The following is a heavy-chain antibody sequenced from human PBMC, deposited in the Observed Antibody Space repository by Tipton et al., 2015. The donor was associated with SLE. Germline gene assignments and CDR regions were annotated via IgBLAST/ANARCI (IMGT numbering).Heavy chain of an antibody. CDR3: AKVPAYYDSEYYFDY. J-gene: IGHJ4*02. Sequence: SLRLSCAASGFTFSSYAMHWVRQAPGKGLEWVAVISYDGSNKYYADSVKGRFTISRDNSKNTLYLQMNSLRAEDTAVYYCAKVPAYYDSEYYFDYWGQGTLVTVSS. CDR1: GFTFSSYA. D-gene: IGHD3-3*01. V-gene: IGHV3-30-3*01. CDR2: ISYDGSNK.